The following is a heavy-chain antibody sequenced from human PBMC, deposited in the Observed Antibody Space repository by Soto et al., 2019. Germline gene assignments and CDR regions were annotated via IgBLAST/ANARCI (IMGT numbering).Heavy chain of an antibody. CDR1: GGTFSSYA. Sequence: QVQLVQSGAEVKKPGSSVKVSCKASGGTFSSYAISWVRQAPGQGLEWMGEIIPIFGTANYAQKFQGRVTITADESTSTAYMELSSLRSEDTAVYYCAPTRGYCSGGSCYPNWFDPWGQGTLVTVSS. CDR2: IIPIFGTA. D-gene: IGHD2-15*01. V-gene: IGHV1-69*01. J-gene: IGHJ5*02. CDR3: APTRGYCSGGSCYPNWFDP.